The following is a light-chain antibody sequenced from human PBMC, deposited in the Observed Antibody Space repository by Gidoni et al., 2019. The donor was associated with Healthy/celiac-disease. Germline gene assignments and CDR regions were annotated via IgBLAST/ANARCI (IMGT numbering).Light chain of an antibody. J-gene: IGKJ2*01. CDR3: QQYYSTPRT. V-gene: IGKV4-1*01. CDR2: WAS. CDR1: QSVLYSSNNKNN. Sequence: IVMTQSPDSLAVSLGERATLNCKSSQSVLYSSNNKNNLAWYQQKPGQHPKLLIYWASTRESGVPDRFSGSGSGTDVTLTISSLKAEDVAVYYCQQYYSTPRTFXXXTKLEIK.